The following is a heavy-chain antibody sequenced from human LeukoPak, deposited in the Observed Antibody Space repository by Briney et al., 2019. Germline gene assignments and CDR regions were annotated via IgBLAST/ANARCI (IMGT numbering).Heavy chain of an antibody. CDR1: GGSISSSDW. Sequence: KTSGTLSLTCVVSGGSISSSDWWSWVRQHPGKGLEWIGYIYYSGSTYYNPSLKSRVTISLDTSKNQFSLKLSSVTAADTAVYYCARAPPDRYYYGSGKDFDYWGQGTLVTVSS. CDR2: IYYSGST. V-gene: IGHV4-31*11. D-gene: IGHD3-10*01. J-gene: IGHJ4*02. CDR3: ARAPPDRYYYGSGKDFDY.